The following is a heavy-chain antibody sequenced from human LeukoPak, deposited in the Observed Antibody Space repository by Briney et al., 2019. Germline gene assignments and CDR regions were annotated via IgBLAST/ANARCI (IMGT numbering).Heavy chain of an antibody. V-gene: IGHV3-30-3*01. CDR2: ISYGGSNK. J-gene: IGHJ4*02. Sequence: GISLRLFCAASGFSFSSYAMHWVRQAPGKGLEWVAVISYGGSNKYYADSVKGRSTISRDNSKNTLYLQMNSLRAEDTAVYYCARDRYDYVWGSYRYTDYWGQGTLVTVSS. CDR3: ARDRYDYVWGSYRYTDY. CDR1: GFSFSSYA. D-gene: IGHD3-16*02.